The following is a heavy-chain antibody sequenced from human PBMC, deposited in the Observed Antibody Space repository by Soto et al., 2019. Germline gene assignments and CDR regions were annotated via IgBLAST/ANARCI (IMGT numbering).Heavy chain of an antibody. CDR3: AKALAPILIMITFGGVIGHDAFDI. CDR2: ISGSGGST. Sequence: GGSLRLSCAASGFTFSSYAMSWVRQAPGKGLEWVSAISGSGGSTYYADSVKGRFTISRDNSKNTLYLQMNSLRAEDTAVYYCAKALAPILIMITFGGVIGHDAFDIWGQGTMVTVSS. D-gene: IGHD3-16*02. V-gene: IGHV3-23*01. CDR1: GFTFSSYA. J-gene: IGHJ3*02.